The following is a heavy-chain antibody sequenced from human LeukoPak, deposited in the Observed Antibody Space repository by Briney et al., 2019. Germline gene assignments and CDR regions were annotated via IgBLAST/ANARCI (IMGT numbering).Heavy chain of an antibody. D-gene: IGHD1-26*01. CDR2: TSYDGTRQ. J-gene: IGHJ5*02. V-gene: IGHV3-30*04. CDR1: GFSFGSHA. CDR3: ARDFSGSYSGFDL. Sequence: PGRSLRLSCVASGFSFGSHAMHWVRQTPGKGLEWLVVTSYDGTRQYYADFVRGRFTISRDNSKNTLYLHMNSLRIDDTAVYSCARDFSGSYSGFDLWGQGTLVTVSS.